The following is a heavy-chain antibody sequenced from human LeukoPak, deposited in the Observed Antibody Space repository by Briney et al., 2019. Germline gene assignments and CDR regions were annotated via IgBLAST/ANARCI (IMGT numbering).Heavy chain of an antibody. CDR2: ISYGGTKE. D-gene: IGHD6-6*01. J-gene: IGHJ6*02. CDR3: ARNKPITAFFGMDV. CDR1: GFSFSDYA. V-gene: IGHV3-30*04. Sequence: GRSLRLSCAASGFSFSDYALHWVRQAPGKGLEWVAVISYGGTKEYYADSVKGRFTISKDNSKNTLYLQMNSLRHEDTAVYYCARNKPITAFFGMDVWGQGTTVIASS.